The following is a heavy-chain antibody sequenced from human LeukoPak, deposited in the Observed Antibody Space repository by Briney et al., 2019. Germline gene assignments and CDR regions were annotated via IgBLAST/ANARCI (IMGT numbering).Heavy chain of an antibody. CDR1: GYTFSSYW. Sequence: RSGGSLRLSCAASGYTFSSYWIYWVRQGPGKGLEYVSRINNDGGGTTYADSVRGRFTISRDNAKNTAHLQMNSLRPEDTALYYCARGGPYHAFDFWGQGTMVTVSS. J-gene: IGHJ3*01. CDR3: ARGGPYHAFDF. CDR2: INNDGGGT. D-gene: IGHD2-2*02. V-gene: IGHV3-74*01.